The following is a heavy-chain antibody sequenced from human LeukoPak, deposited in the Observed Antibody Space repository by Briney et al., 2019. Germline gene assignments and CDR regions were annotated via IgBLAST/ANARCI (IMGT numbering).Heavy chain of an antibody. J-gene: IGHJ5*02. CDR3: ARDPGGPVGWFDP. CDR1: GFTFSSYW. V-gene: IGHV3-74*01. Sequence: GGSLRLSCAASGFTFSSYWMHWVRQAPGKGLVWVSRINSDGSSTSYADSVKGRFTISRDNAKNTQYLQMNSLRAEDTAVYYCARDPGGPVGWFDPWGQGTLVTVSS. CDR2: INSDGSST.